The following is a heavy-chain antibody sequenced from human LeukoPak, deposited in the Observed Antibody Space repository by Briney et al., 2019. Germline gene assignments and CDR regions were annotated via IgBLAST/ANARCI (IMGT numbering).Heavy chain of an antibody. CDR3: ARSFARDSDILTGHYIGDY. V-gene: IGHV1-18*01. Sequence: ASVKVSCKASGYTFSNSGITWVRQAPGQGLEWMGWVSAYDGNTNYAQNLQGRFIMTTDRPTSTAYMELRSLRSDDTAMYYCARSFARDSDILTGHYIGDYWGQGTLVTVSS. CDR2: VSAYDGNT. D-gene: IGHD3-9*01. CDR1: GYTFSNSG. J-gene: IGHJ4*02.